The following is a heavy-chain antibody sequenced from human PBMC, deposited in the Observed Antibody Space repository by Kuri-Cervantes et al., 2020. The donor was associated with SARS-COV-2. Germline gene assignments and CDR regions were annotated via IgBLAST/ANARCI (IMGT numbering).Heavy chain of an antibody. V-gene: IGHV4-34*01. Sequence: SETLSLTCAVYGGSFSGYYWSWIRQPPGKGLEWMGEINHSGSTNYNPSLKSRVTISVDTSKNQFSLKLSSVTAADTAVYYCARGRSPGYWGQGTLVTVSS. J-gene: IGHJ4*02. CDR2: INHSGST. CDR1: GGSFSGYY. CDR3: ARGRSPGY.